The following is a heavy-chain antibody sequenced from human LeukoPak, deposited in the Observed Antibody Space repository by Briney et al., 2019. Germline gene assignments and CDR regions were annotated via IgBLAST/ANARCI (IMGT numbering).Heavy chain of an antibody. Sequence: SETLSLTCTVSGRSISSGGYYWSWLRQHPGKDLEWIGYIYYSGSPYYNPSLRNRVTISLDTSKNQFSLKLSSVTAADTAVYYCARGRKGYPLDYWGEGALVTVSS. CDR3: ARGRKGYPLDY. V-gene: IGHV4-31*03. D-gene: IGHD6-13*01. CDR2: IYYSGSP. J-gene: IGHJ4*02. CDR1: GRSISSGGYY.